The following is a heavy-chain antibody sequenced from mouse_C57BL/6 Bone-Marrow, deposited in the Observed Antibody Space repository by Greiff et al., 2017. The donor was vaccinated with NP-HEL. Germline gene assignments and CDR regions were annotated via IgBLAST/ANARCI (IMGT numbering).Heavy chain of an antibody. CDR1: GFNIKDYY. J-gene: IGHJ2*01. CDR3: AVYGSSPPFDY. D-gene: IGHD1-1*01. Sequence: EVKLVESGAELVKPGASVKLSCTASGFNIKDYYMHWVKQRTEQGLEWIGRIDPEDGETKYAPKFQGKATITADTSSNTAYLQLSSLTSEDTAVYYGAVYGSSPPFDYWGQGTTLTVSS. CDR2: IDPEDGET. V-gene: IGHV14-2*01.